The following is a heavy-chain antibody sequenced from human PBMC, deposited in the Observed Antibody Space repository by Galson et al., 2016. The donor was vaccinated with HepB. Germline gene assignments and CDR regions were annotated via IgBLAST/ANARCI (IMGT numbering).Heavy chain of an antibody. J-gene: IGHJ6*02. Sequence: SLRLSCAASGFIFSDYVMAWIRQTPGKGLECISYISARSDVIYVADSVEGRFIISRDNAQSSLSLQINSLRAEDTGVYYCVRGNYGFDVWGQGTTVTVSS. CDR3: VRGNYGFDV. CDR2: ISARSDVI. CDR1: GFIFSDYV. V-gene: IGHV3-11*01.